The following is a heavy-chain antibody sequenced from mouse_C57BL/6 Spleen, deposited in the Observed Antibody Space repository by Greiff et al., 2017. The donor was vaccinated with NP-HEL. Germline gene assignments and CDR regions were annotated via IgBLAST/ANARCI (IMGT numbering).Heavy chain of an antibody. J-gene: IGHJ4*01. D-gene: IGHD2-1*01. V-gene: IGHV1-18*01. Sequence: EVQLQQSGPELVKPGASVKIPCKASGYTFTDYNMDWVKQSHGKSLEWIGDINPNNVGTIYNQKFKGKATLTVDKSSSTAYMELRSLTSEDTAVYYCARYGNGPMDYWGQGTSVTVSS. CDR3: ARYGNGPMDY. CDR2: INPNNVGT. CDR1: GYTFTDYN.